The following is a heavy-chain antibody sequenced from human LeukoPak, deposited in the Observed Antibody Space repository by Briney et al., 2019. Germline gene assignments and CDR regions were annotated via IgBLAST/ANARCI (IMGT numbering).Heavy chain of an antibody. D-gene: IGHD3-9*01. CDR3: ARVDYDILTGYQPPLYYYGMDV. CDR2: IYYSGST. CDR1: GGSISSYY. J-gene: IGHJ6*02. Sequence: SETLSLTCTVSGGSISSYYWSWIRQPPGKGLEWIGYIYYSGSTNYNPSLKSRVTISVDTSKNQFSLKLSSVTAADTAVYYCARVDYDILTGYQPPLYYYGMDVWGQGTTVTASS. V-gene: IGHV4-59*01.